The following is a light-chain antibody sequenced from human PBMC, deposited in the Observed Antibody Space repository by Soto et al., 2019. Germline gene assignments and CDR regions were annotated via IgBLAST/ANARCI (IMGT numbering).Light chain of an antibody. Sequence: DIQFTQSPSFLSASVGDRVTIACRASQAISSYLAWYQQKPGKAPKLLIYAASTLQSGVPSRFSGSGSGTQFTLTICSLQPEDFATYYCQQLNSYPRLTFGGGTKVEIK. J-gene: IGKJ4*01. V-gene: IGKV1-9*01. CDR2: AAS. CDR1: QAISSY. CDR3: QQLNSYPRLT.